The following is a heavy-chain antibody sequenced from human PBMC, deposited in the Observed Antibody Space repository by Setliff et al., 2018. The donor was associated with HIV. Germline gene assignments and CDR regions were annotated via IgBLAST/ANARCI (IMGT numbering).Heavy chain of an antibody. Sequence: GASVKVSCKTSGGTFGSQAISWVRQAPGQGLEWMGGLISMFKIPQIAQKFQGRVTITADESTSTAYMGLSSLTSEDTAVYYCARGGWSGGGPLHYSYYYLDVWGQGTAVTVSS. D-gene: IGHD2-15*01. V-gene: IGHV1-69*13. CDR1: GGTFGSQA. CDR2: LISMFKIP. J-gene: IGHJ6*02. CDR3: ARGGWSGGGPLHYSYYYLDV.